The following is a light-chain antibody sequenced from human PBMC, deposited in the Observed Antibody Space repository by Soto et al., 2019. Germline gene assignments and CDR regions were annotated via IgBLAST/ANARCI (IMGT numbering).Light chain of an antibody. CDR1: QGIRNF. CDR3: LQHNSYPRT. Sequence: IELTQSPASLPASLGDRVTITCRASQGIRNFLAWYQQKPGKAPKLLIYAASTLQSGVPSRFRGSGSGTDFTLAISSLQPEDFATYYCLQHNSYPRTFGQGTKVDIK. V-gene: IGKV1-9*01. CDR2: AAS. J-gene: IGKJ1*01.